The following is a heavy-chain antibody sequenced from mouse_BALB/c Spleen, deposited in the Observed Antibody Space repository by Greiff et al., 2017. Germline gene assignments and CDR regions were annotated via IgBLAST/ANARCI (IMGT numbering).Heavy chain of an antibody. V-gene: IGHV1-87*01. CDR1: GYTFTSYW. J-gene: IGHJ3*01. D-gene: IGHD3-2*01. CDR3: ARGDSSGYWFAY. Sequence: VQVVESGAELARPGASVKLSCKASGYTFTSYWMQWVKQRPGQGLEWIGAIYPGDGDTRYTQKFKGKATLTADKSSSTAYMQLSSLASEDSAVYYCARGDSSGYWFAYWGQGTLVTVSA. CDR2: IYPGDGDT.